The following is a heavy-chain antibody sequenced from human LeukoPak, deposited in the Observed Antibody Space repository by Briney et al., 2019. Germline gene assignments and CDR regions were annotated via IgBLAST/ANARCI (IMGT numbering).Heavy chain of an antibody. CDR1: GYTFTGYY. Sequence: ASVKVSCKASGYTFTGYYMHWVRQAPGQGLEWMGWINPNSGGTNYAQKFQGRVTMTRDTSISTAYMELSRLRSDDTAVYYCARDQVYYDSSGYYYGANAFDIWGQGTMVTVSS. V-gene: IGHV1-2*02. CDR2: INPNSGGT. J-gene: IGHJ3*02. D-gene: IGHD3-22*01. CDR3: ARDQVYYDSSGYYYGANAFDI.